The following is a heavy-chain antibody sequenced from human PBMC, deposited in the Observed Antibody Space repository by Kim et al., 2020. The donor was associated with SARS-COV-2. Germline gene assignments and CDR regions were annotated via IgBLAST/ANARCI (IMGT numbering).Heavy chain of an antibody. J-gene: IGHJ6*02. CDR3: ARESVVVAATLRYYYYYGLDV. CDR1: GFTFSSYG. CDR2: IWYDGSNK. V-gene: IGHV3-33*08. D-gene: IGHD2-15*01. Sequence: GGSLRLSCAASGFTFSSYGMHWVRQAPGKGLEWVAVIWYDGSNKYYADSVKGRFSISRDNSKNTLYLQMNSLRAEDTAVYYCARESVVVAATLRYYYYYGLDVWGQGTTVTVS.